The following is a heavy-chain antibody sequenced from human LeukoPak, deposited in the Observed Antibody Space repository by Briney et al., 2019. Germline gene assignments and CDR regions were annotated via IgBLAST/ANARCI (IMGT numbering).Heavy chain of an antibody. Sequence: SETLSLTCTVSGGSISSSSYYWGWIRQPPGKGLEWIGSIYYSGSTYHNPSLKSRVTISVDTSKNQFSLKLSSVTAADTAVYYCARVVEMATITYFDYWGQGTLVTVSS. CDR1: GGSISSSSYY. D-gene: IGHD5-24*01. CDR3: ARVVEMATITYFDY. V-gene: IGHV4-39*07. CDR2: IYYSGST. J-gene: IGHJ4*02.